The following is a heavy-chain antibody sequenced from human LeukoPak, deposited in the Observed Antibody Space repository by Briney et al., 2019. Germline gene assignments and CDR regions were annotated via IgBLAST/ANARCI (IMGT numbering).Heavy chain of an antibody. J-gene: IGHJ3*02. CDR3: AKDSTMVIGWAFDI. CDR1: GFTFDDYA. CDR2: ISWNSGSI. Sequence: GGSLRLSCGASGFTFDDYAMHWVRQAPGKGLEWVSCISWNSGSIGYADSVKGRFTISRDNAKNSLYLQMNSLRAEDTALYYCAKDSTMVIGWAFDIWGQGTMVTVSS. D-gene: IGHD3-10*01. V-gene: IGHV3-9*01.